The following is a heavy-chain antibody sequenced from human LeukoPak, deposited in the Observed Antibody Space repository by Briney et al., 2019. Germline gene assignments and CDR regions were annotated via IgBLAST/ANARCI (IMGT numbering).Heavy chain of an antibody. V-gene: IGHV4-39*01. D-gene: IGHD3-22*01. J-gene: IGHJ4*02. CDR1: GGSISSSSYY. Sequence: SETLSLTCTVSGGSISSSSYYWGWIRQPPGKGLEWIGSIYYSGSTYYNPSLKSRVTISVDTSKNQFSLKLSSVTAADTAVYYCASGYYYDSSGYYDYWGQGTLVTVSS. CDR3: ASGYYYDSSGYYDY. CDR2: IYYSGST.